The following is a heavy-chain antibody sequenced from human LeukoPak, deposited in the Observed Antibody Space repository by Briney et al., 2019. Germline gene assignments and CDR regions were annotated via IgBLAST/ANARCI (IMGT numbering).Heavy chain of an antibody. D-gene: IGHD6-25*01. V-gene: IGHV3-53*01. CDR2: IYSGGST. J-gene: IGHJ3*02. Sequence: PGGSLRLSCAVSGFTFSSYAMSWVRQAPGKGLEWVSVIYSGGSTYYADSVKGRFTISRDNSKNTLYLQMNSLGAEDTAVYYCARESSGRDAFDIWGQGTMVTVSS. CDR3: ARESSGRDAFDI. CDR1: GFTFSSYA.